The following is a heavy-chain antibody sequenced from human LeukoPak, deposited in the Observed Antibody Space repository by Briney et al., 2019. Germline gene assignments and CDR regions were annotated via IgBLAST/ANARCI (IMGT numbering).Heavy chain of an antibody. Sequence: SETLSLTCSVSGGFINDYYWCWIRQPPGKGLEWIGYIHYSGATNYNPSLKSRVIMSVDTSRNQFSLNLYSVTAADTAMYYCARHSSGWHLDFWGQGTLVTVSS. D-gene: IGHD6-19*01. V-gene: IGHV4-59*01. CDR1: GGFINDYY. CDR2: IHYSGAT. CDR3: ARHSSGWHLDF. J-gene: IGHJ4*02.